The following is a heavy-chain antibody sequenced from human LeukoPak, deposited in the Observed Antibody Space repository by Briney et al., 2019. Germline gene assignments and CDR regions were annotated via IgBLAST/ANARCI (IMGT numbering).Heavy chain of an antibody. J-gene: IGHJ4*02. Sequence: PGGSLRLSCAASGFTFTTYSMNWVRQAPGKGLEWVSYFSDSSSTIFYADSVKGRFTISRDNAKNSLYLQMNSLRAEDTAVYYCAGGGDYWGQGTLVTVSS. CDR1: GFTFTTYS. CDR2: FSDSSSTI. CDR3: AGGGDY. V-gene: IGHV3-48*01.